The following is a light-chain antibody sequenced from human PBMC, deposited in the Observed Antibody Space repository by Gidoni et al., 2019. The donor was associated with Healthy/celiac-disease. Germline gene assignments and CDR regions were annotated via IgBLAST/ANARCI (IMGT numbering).Light chain of an antibody. CDR3: QAWDSSTVV. V-gene: IGLV3-1*01. CDR1: KLGDKY. J-gene: IGLJ2*01. CDR2: QDS. Sequence: SYELTQPPSVSVSPGQTASITCSGDKLGDKYACWYQQKPGKSPVLVIYQDSKRPSVIPERFSGSNSGNTATLTISGTQAMDEADYYCQAWDSSTVVFGGGTKLTVL.